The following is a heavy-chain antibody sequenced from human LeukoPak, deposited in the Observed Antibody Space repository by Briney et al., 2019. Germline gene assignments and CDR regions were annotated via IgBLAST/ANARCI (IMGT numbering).Heavy chain of an antibody. CDR1: GGSISSYY. CDR2: IYDSGYS. D-gene: IGHD2-15*01. CDR3: ARRSCSGGSCYYFDY. V-gene: IGHV4-59*13. J-gene: IGHJ4*02. Sequence: SETLSLTCIVSGGSISSYYWSWIRQPPGKGLEWIGYIYDSGYSNYNPSLKSRVTISVDTSKNQFSLRLTSVTAADTAVYYCARRSCSGGSCYYFDYWGQGTLVTVSS.